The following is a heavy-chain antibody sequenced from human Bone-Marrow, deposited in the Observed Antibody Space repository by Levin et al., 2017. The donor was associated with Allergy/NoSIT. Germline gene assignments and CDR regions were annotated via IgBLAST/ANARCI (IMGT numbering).Heavy chain of an antibody. CDR2: INHSGST. D-gene: IGHD6-6*01. Sequence: SQTLSLTCAVYGGSFSGYYWSWIGQPPGKGLEWIGEINHSGSTNYNPSLKSRVTISVDTSKNEFSLKLSSVTAADTAVYYCARERSMTFDPWGQGTLVTVSS. V-gene: IGHV4-34*01. CDR1: GGSFSGYY. J-gene: IGHJ5*02. CDR3: ARERSMTFDP.